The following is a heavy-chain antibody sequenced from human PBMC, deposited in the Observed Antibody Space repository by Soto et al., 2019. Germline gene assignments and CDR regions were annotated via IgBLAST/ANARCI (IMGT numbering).Heavy chain of an antibody. J-gene: IGHJ4*02. CDR1: GLTFSRYT. CDR3: ARFRSERPFDS. V-gene: IGHV3-30-3*01. Sequence: QVQLVESGGGVVQPGRSLRLSCAASGLTFSRYTMHWVRQAPDKGLEWVAVISYDGNNKYYADSVKGRFTISRDNSKNTLSLQMNSLRPEDTAVYYCARFRSERPFDSWGQGTLVTVSS. CDR2: ISYDGNNK.